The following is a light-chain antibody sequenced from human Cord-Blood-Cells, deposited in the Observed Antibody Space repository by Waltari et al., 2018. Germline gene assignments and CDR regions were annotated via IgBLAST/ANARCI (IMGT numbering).Light chain of an antibody. CDR1: QDISNY. J-gene: IGKJ1*01. CDR3: QQYDNLPTWT. CDR2: DAS. Sequence: DIQMTQSPSSLSASVGDRVTITCQASQDISNYLNWDQQKPGKAPKLLIYDASNLETGVPSRFSGSGSGTDFTFTISSLQPEDIATYYCQQYDNLPTWTFGQGTKVEIK. V-gene: IGKV1-33*01.